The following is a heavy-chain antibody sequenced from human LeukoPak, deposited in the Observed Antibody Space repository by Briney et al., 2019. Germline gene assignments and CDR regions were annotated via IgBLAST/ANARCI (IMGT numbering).Heavy chain of an antibody. CDR2: IYTSGST. CDR3: ARDGAVPYYFDC. V-gene: IGHV4-61*02. Sequence: SQTLSLTCTVSGGSISSGSYYWSWIRQPAGKGLEWIGRIYTSGSTNYNPSLKSRVTISVDTSKNQFSLKLSSVTAADTAVYYCARDGAVPYYFDCWGQGTLVTVSS. D-gene: IGHD4/OR15-4a*01. CDR1: GGSISSGSYY. J-gene: IGHJ4*02.